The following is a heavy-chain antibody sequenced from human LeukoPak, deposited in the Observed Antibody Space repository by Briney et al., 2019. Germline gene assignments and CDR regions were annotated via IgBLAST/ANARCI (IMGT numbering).Heavy chain of an antibody. Sequence: ASVKVSCKASGYTFTSSDINWVRQATGQGLEWMGWMNPDSGNTGYAQKFQGRVTMTRSTSISTAYMELSSLRSEDTAVYYCAREGYYYGSGSYPYGYWGQGTLVTVSS. J-gene: IGHJ4*02. CDR2: MNPDSGNT. CDR3: AREGYYYGSGSYPYGY. V-gene: IGHV1-8*01. D-gene: IGHD3-10*01. CDR1: GYTFTSSD.